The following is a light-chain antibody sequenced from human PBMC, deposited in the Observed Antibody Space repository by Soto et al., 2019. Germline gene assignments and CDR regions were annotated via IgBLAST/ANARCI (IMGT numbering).Light chain of an antibody. J-gene: IGLJ2*01. CDR2: SND. CDR3: AAWDDSLTGPV. Sequence: QSVLTQPPSASGTPGQRVVISCSGSSSNIGSNAVNWYQQLPGTAPKLLIYSNDLRPSGVPDRFSGSKSGTSASLAISGLQSEDEAGYYCAAWDDSLTGPVFGGGTKVTVL. CDR1: SSNIGSNA. V-gene: IGLV1-44*01.